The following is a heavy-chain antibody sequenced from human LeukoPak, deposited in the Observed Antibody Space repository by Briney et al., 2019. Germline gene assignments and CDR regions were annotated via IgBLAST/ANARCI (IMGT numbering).Heavy chain of an antibody. D-gene: IGHD6-13*01. Sequence: GASVKVSFKAFGYTFTSCAMHWVRQAPGQRLEWMGWINAGNGNTKYSQKFQGRVTITRDTSASTAYMELSSLRSEDTAVYYCASDGGGSSWYAIDYWGQGTLVTVSS. CDR2: INAGNGNT. CDR1: GYTFTSCA. V-gene: IGHV1-3*01. CDR3: ASDGGGSSWYAIDY. J-gene: IGHJ4*02.